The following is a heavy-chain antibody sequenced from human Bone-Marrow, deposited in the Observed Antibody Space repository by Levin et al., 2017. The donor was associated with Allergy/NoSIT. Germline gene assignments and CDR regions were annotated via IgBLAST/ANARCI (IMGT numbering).Heavy chain of an antibody. V-gene: IGHV3-15*04. CDR1: GFAFSDAW. CDR2: IESKTDGGTT. J-gene: IGHJ4*02. D-gene: IGHD6-13*01. Sequence: SCAVSGFAFSDAWMSWVRQAPGKGLEWIGRIESKTDGGTTDYAAPLKGRFIISRDESKSTLYLQMNSLETEDTAVYWCNTRTSAPGTGGVRFDYWGQGTLVTVSS. CDR3: NTRTSAPGTGGVRFDY.